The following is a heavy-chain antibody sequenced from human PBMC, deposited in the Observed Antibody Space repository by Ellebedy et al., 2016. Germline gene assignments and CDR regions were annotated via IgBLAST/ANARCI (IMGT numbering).Heavy chain of an antibody. D-gene: IGHD6-19*01. J-gene: IGHJ4*02. CDR3: AKDQVAGRGGN. CDR2: ISYDGSNK. Sequence: GESLKISXAASGFTFSSYGMHWVRQAPGKGLEWVALISYDGSNKYYADSVKGRFTISRDNSKNTLYLQMNSLRAEDTAVYYCAKDQVAGRGGNWGQGTLVTVSS. CDR1: GFTFSSYG. V-gene: IGHV3-30*18.